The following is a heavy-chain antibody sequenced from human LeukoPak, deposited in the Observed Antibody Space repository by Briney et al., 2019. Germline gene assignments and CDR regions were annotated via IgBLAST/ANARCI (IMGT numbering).Heavy chain of an antibody. CDR1: GFTFGNYW. V-gene: IGHV3-7*03. Sequence: GGSLRLSCAVSGFTFGNYWMSWVRHTPGQGPEWVGNIKRDGSERYYVDSVKGRFTISRDNAKGSLFLEMSSLRVEDTAVYYCARTTSFMFYYWGQGTLVTVSS. CDR3: ARTTSFMFYY. CDR2: IKRDGSER. D-gene: IGHD1-1*01. J-gene: IGHJ4*02.